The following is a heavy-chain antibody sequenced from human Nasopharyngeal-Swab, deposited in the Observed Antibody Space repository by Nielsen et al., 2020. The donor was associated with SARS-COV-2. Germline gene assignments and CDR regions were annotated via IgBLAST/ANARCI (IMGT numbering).Heavy chain of an antibody. CDR2: IYYSGST. V-gene: IGHV4-38-2*02. CDR1: GYSISSGYY. J-gene: IGHJ4*02. Sequence: GSLRLSCTVSGYSISSGYYWGWIRQPPGKGLEWIGSIYYSGSTYYNPSLKSRVTISVDTSKNQFSLKLSSVTAADTAVYYCARGGYSSGWVVYWGQGTLVTVSS. D-gene: IGHD6-19*01. CDR3: ARGGYSSGWVVY.